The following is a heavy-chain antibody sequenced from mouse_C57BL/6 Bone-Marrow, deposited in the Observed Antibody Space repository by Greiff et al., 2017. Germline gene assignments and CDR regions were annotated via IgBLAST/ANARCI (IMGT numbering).Heavy chain of an antibody. Sequence: EVKLMESGGGLVQPGGSLSLSCAASGFTFTDYYMSWVRQPPGKALEWLGFIRNKANGYTTEYSASVKGRFTISRDNSQSILYLQMNALRAEDSATYYCARSSGTFYAMDYWGQGTSVTVSS. CDR2: IRNKANGYTT. D-gene: IGHD4-1*01. CDR1: GFTFTDYY. V-gene: IGHV7-3*01. J-gene: IGHJ4*01. CDR3: ARSSGTFYAMDY.